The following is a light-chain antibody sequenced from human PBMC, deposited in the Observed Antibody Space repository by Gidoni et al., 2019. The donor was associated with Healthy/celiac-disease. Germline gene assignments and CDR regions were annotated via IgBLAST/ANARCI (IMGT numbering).Light chain of an antibody. CDR3: QSYDSSLSGHVV. CDR2: GNS. CDR1: SSNIGAGYD. V-gene: IGLV1-40*01. J-gene: IGLJ2*01. Sequence: QSVLTQPPSVSGSPGPRVTISCTESSSNIGAGYDVHWYQQLPGTAPKLLIYGNSNRPSGVPDRFSGSKSGTSASLAITGLQAEDEADYYCQSYDSSLSGHVVFGGGTKLTVL.